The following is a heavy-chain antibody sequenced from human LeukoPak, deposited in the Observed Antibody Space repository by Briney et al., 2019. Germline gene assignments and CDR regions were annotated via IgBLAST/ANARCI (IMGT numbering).Heavy chain of an antibody. CDR1: GFTFSGYE. CDR3: ARRSSSRTFDY. CDR2: ISSSGSTI. D-gene: IGHD6-6*01. V-gene: IGHV3-48*03. J-gene: IGHJ4*02. Sequence: GGSLRLSCAASGFTFSGYEMNWVRQAPGKGLEWVSYISSSGSTIYYADSVKGRFTISRDNAKNSLYLQMNSLRAEDTAVYYCARRSSSRTFDYWGQGTLVTVSS.